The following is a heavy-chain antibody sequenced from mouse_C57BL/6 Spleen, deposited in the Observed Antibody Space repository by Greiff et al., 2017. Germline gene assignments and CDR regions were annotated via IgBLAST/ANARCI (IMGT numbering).Heavy chain of an antibody. J-gene: IGHJ1*03. V-gene: IGHV2-6-1*01. D-gene: IGHD1-1*01. CDR3: ARHGTTVVDWYFDV. CDR2: IWSDGST. Sequence: QVQLKESGPGLVAPSQSLSITCTVSGFSLTSYGVHWVRQPPGKGLEWLVVIWSDGSTTYNSALKSRLSISKDNSKSQVFLKMNSLQTDDTAMYYGARHGTTVVDWYFDVWGTGTTVTVSS. CDR1: GFSLTSYG.